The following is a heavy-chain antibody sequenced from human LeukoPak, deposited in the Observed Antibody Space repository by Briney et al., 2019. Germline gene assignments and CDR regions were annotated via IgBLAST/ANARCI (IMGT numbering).Heavy chain of an antibody. V-gene: IGHV4-61*02. D-gene: IGHD4-17*01. Sequence: SETLSLTCTVSGGSISSGSYYWSWIRQPAGKGLEWIGRIYTSGSTNYNPSLKSRVTISVDTSKNQFSLKLSSVTAADTAVYYCASLYTYGDYDYWGQGNPVTVSS. J-gene: IGHJ4*02. CDR2: IYTSGST. CDR3: ASLYTYGDYDY. CDR1: GGSISSGSYY.